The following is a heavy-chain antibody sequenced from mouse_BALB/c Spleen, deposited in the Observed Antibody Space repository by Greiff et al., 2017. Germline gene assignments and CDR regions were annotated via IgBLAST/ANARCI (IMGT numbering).Heavy chain of an antibody. CDR1: GFSFTSYG. Sequence: QVQLLQSGPGLVQPSQSLSISCTASGFSFTSYGVHWVRQSPGKGLEWLGVIWSGGSTDYNADFISRLSISKNNSKSHVFFKMNSLQADDTARDCCARDRDDYAMDYWGQGTSVTVSS. CDR3: ARDRDDYAMDY. CDR2: IWSGGST. D-gene: IGHD3-3*01. V-gene: IGHV2-4-1*01. J-gene: IGHJ4*01.